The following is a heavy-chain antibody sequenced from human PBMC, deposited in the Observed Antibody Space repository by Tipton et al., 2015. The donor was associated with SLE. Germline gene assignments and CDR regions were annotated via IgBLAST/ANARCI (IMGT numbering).Heavy chain of an antibody. J-gene: IGHJ5*02. Sequence: LRLSCAVSGYSISSGYYWGWIRQPPGKGLEWIGSIYHSGSTYYNPSLKSRVTISVDTSKNQFSLKLSSVTAADTAVYYCARVSITIFGVVNNWFDPWGQGTLVTVSS. CDR3: ARVSITIFGVVNNWFDP. V-gene: IGHV4-38-2*01. CDR1: GYSISSGYY. CDR2: IYHSGST. D-gene: IGHD3-3*01.